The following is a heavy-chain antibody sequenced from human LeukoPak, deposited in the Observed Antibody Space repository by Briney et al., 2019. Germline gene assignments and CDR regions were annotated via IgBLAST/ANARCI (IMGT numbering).Heavy chain of an antibody. CDR3: ARLRGFDY. Sequence: GGSLRLSCAASGFTFSDYYMSWVRQAPGKGLEWVANIKQDGSDKYYVDSVKGRFTISRDNAKNSLYLQMNSLRAEDTAVYYCARLRGFDYWGQGTLVTVSS. J-gene: IGHJ4*02. D-gene: IGHD3-16*01. CDR1: GFTFSDYY. CDR2: IKQDGSDK. V-gene: IGHV3-7*01.